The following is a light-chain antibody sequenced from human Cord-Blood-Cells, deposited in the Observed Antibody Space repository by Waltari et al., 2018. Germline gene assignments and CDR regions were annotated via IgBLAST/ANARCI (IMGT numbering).Light chain of an antibody. V-gene: IGLV2-23*02. Sequence: QSALTQPASVSGSPGQSLPTSCPGTSRDVGSYNLVSWYKQHPGKAPKLMIYEVIKRPSGVSNRFSGSKSGNTASLTISGLHAEDEADYYCCSYAGSSWVFGGGTKLTVL. J-gene: IGLJ3*02. CDR1: SRDVGSYNL. CDR2: EVI. CDR3: CSYAGSSWV.